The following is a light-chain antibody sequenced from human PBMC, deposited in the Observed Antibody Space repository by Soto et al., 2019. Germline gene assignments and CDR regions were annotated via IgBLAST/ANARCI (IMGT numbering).Light chain of an antibody. CDR1: NNDIGGHNH. J-gene: IGLJ3*02. V-gene: IGLV2-23*02. CDR2: EVT. CDR3: CSYAGIITWV. Sequence: QSVLTQPASVSGSPGQSITISCTGTNNDIGGHNHVSWYQQHPGNSPKLIIYEVTGRPSGVSDRFSASKSGTTASLTISGLQAEDEADYYCCSYAGIITWVCGGGTKVTVL.